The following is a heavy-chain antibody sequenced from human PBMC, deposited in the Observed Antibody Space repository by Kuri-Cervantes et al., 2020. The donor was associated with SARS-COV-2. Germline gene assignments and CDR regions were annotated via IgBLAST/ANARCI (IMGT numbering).Heavy chain of an antibody. D-gene: IGHD3-22*01. CDR2: ISSSSSYT. V-gene: IGHV3-11*05. J-gene: IGHJ4*02. Sequence: LSLTCAASGFTFSDHYMSWIRQAPGKGLEWVSYISSSSSYTNYADSVKGRFTISRDNAKNSLYLQMNSLRAEDTAVYYCARDLYYYDSSGYYDYWGQGTLVTVSS. CDR3: ARDLYYYDSSGYYDY. CDR1: GFTFSDHY.